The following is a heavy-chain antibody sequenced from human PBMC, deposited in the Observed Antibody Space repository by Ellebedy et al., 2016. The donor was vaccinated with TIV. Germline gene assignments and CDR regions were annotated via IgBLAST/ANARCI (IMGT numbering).Heavy chain of an antibody. CDR2: ILYDGSNK. CDR1: GFTFSTYA. J-gene: IGHJ6*02. V-gene: IGHV3-30*01. D-gene: IGHD3-10*01. CDR3: ASYGSETYYYYYAMDV. Sequence: GESLKISCAASGFTFSTYALHWVRQAPGRGLEWVAVILYDGSNKYYADSVKGRFTISRDNSKNTLYLQMNSLRAEDTAVYYCASYGSETYYYYYAMDVWGQGTTVTVSS.